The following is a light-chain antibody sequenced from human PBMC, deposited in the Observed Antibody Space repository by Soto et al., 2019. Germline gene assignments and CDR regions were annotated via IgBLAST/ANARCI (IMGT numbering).Light chain of an antibody. J-gene: IGLJ3*02. Sequence: QSALTQPASVSGSPGQSITISCTGTSSDVGSYNRDPWYQKHPGKAPTLIIYEVNTRPSGVSNRFSGSKSGNTASLTISGLQAEDEADYYCCSSVGGPIGVFGGGTKLTVL. CDR1: SSDVGSYNR. CDR3: CSSVGGPIGV. V-gene: IGLV2-23*02. CDR2: EVN.